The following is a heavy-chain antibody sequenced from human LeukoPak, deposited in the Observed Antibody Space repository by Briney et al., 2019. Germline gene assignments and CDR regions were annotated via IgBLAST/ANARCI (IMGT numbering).Heavy chain of an antibody. Sequence: GGSLRLSCAASGFTFSSYSMNWVRQAPGKGLEWVSYISSSGSTMYYTDSVKGRFTISRDNAKDSLYLQMNSLRAEDTAVYYCARNPGSGYEEHFDYWGQGTLVTVSS. CDR1: GFTFSSYS. J-gene: IGHJ4*02. V-gene: IGHV3-48*04. CDR2: ISSSGSTM. D-gene: IGHD5-12*01. CDR3: ARNPGSGYEEHFDY.